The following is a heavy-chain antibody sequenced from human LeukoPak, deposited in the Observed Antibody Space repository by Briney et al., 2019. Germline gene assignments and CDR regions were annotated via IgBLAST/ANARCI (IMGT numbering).Heavy chain of an antibody. Sequence: EGSLRLSCAASRFNVNNYWMHWVRQAPGKGLVWVSRINEDGRVTSYAGSVSGRFTISRDSVENTLHLQMNSLRAEDTAVYYGEKDFGGNSDYWGQGTLVTVSS. J-gene: IGHJ4*02. CDR3: EKDFGGNSDY. CDR2: INEDGRVT. CDR1: RFNVNNYW. V-gene: IGHV3-74*01. D-gene: IGHD4-23*01.